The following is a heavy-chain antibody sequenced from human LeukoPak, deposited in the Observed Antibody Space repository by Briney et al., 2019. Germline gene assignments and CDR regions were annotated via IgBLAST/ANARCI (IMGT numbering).Heavy chain of an antibody. CDR2: LSSTGNT. D-gene: IGHD3-22*01. V-gene: IGHV3-66*01. J-gene: IGHJ4*02. CDR3: ARELMGLTMIVVVNPIDY. Sequence: GGSLRLSCAASGFTVSRNYMNWVRQAPGKGLEWVSLLSSTGNTSYADSVKGRFTISRHNSKNTLYLQVNSLRAEDTAVYYCARELMGLTMIVVVNPIDYWGQGTLVTVSS. CDR1: GFTVSRNY.